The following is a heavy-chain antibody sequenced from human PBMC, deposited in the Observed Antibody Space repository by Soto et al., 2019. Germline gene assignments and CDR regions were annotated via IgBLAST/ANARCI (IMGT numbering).Heavy chain of an antibody. CDR3: AREITNYYYDSSGYSSYYGMDV. V-gene: IGHV1-18*01. Sequence: ASVKVSCKASGYTFTSYGISWVRQAPGQGLEWMGWISAYNGNTNYAQKLQGRVTMTTDTSTSTAYMELRSLRSDDTAVYYCAREITNYYYDSSGYSSYYGMDVWGQGTTVTV. CDR1: GYTFTSYG. CDR2: ISAYNGNT. J-gene: IGHJ6*02. D-gene: IGHD3-22*01.